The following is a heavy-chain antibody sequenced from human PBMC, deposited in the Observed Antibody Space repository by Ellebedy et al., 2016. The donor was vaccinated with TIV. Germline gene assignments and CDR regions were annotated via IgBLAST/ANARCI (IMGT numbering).Heavy chain of an antibody. CDR3: ARSTGAWELNEDYYYYYGMDV. Sequence: PGGSLRLSCAASGFSFSTSWMNWVRQAPGKGLEWVSSISSSSSYIYYADSVKGRFTISRDNAKNSLYLQMNSLRAEDTAVYYCARSTGAWELNEDYYYYYGMDVWGQGTTVTVSS. J-gene: IGHJ6*02. D-gene: IGHD1-26*01. CDR2: ISSSSSYI. V-gene: IGHV3-21*01. CDR1: GFSFSTSW.